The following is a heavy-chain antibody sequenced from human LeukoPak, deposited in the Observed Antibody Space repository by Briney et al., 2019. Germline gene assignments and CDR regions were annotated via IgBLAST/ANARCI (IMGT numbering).Heavy chain of an antibody. D-gene: IGHD3-22*01. J-gene: IGHJ4*02. CDR1: GGSLSSYY. CDR3: ASSYYDSSGPNY. CDR2: IYYSVST. V-gene: IGHV4-59*01. Sequence: SETLSLTCTVSGGSLSSYYWSWIRQPPGKGLEWIGYIYYSVSTNYNPSLKSRVTISVDTSKNQFSLKPSSVTAADTAVYYCASSYYDSSGPNYWGQGTLVTVSS.